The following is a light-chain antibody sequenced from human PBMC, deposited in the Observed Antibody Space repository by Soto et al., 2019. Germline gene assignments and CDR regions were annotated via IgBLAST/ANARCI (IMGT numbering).Light chain of an antibody. CDR2: AAS. CDR1: HGISSS. Sequence: PITQPPAPRSASVGDAVTTTCRASHGISSSLAWYQQKPEKAPKSLIYAASSLQSGVPSRFSGSGSGADFTLTISSLQPEDFATYCCQQYNCFPVTFGQGTRLEIK. J-gene: IGKJ5*01. V-gene: IGKV1D-16*01. CDR3: QQYNCFPVT.